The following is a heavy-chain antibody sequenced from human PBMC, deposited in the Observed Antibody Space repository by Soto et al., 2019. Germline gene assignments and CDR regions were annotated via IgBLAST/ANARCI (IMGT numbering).Heavy chain of an antibody. J-gene: IGHJ6*02. CDR1: GFTFSSYG. V-gene: IGHV3-30*18. CDR2: ISYDGSNK. Sequence: QVQLVESGGGVVQPGRSLRLSCAASGFTFSSYGMHWVRQAPGKGLEWVAVISYDGSNKYYADSVKGRFTISRDKSKNTLYLQMNSLRAEDTAVYYCAKKETYYSNYGGGMDVWGQGTTVTVSS. D-gene: IGHD4-4*01. CDR3: AKKETYYSNYGGGMDV.